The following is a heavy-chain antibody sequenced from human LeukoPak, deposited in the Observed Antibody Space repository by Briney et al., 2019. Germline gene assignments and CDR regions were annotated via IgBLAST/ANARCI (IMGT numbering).Heavy chain of an antibody. CDR1: GFTFSSYA. J-gene: IGHJ4*02. CDR2: ISYDGSNK. D-gene: IGHD5-12*01. CDR3: AKRATMSGATYYFDY. Sequence: GGSLRLSCAASGFTFSSYAMHWVRQAPGKGLEWVAAISYDGSNKYYADSVKGRFAISRDNSNNMLYLQMNSLRAEDTAVYYCAKRATMSGATYYFDYWGQGTLVTVSS. V-gene: IGHV3-30-3*02.